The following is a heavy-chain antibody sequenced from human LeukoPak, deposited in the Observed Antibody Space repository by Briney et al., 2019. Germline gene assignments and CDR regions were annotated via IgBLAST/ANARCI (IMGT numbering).Heavy chain of an antibody. V-gene: IGHV3-74*01. CDR1: GFTFSSYW. CDR3: ARGVADFGYSSSWCDY. Sequence: PGGSLRLSCAASGFTFSSYWMHWVRQAPGKGLVWVSRISSDESSTSFADSVKGRFTISRDNAKNTLYLQMNSLRAEDTAVYYCARGVADFGYSSSWCDYWGQGALVTVSS. D-gene: IGHD6-13*01. J-gene: IGHJ4*02. CDR2: ISSDESST.